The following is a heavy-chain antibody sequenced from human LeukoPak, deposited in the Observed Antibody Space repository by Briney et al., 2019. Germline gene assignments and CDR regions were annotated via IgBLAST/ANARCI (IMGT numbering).Heavy chain of an antibody. Sequence: SGPALVKPTQTLTLTCTFSGFSLRTSGMCVSWIRQPPGKALEWLARIDWDDDKYYSTSLKTRLTISKDTSKNQVVLTMNNMDPVDTXTXYCXRRIHAQRTFDYWGQGTLVTVSS. J-gene: IGHJ4*02. D-gene: IGHD5-18*01. V-gene: IGHV2-70*11. CDR1: GFSLRTSGMC. CDR3: XRRIHAQRTFDY. CDR2: IDWDDDK.